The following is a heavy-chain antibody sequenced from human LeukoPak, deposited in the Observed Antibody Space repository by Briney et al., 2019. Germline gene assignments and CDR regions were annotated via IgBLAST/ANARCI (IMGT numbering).Heavy chain of an antibody. V-gene: IGHV1-18*01. CDR1: GYTFTSYG. J-gene: IGHJ4*02. CDR3: ARSRGEYGFWSPDFD. CDR2: ISAYNGNT. Sequence: ASVKVSCKASGYTFTSYGISWVRQAPGQGLEWMGWISAYNGNTSYAQKLQGRVTMTTDTSTSTAYMELRSLRSDDTAVYYCARSRGEYGFWSPDFDWGQGTLVTVSS. D-gene: IGHD3/OR15-3a*01.